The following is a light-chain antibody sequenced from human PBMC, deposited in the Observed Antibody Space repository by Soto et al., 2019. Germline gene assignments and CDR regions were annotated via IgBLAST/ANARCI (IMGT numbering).Light chain of an antibody. J-gene: IGLJ1*01. Sequence: SYELTQPPSASVSPGQTASITCSGDKLGDKYACWYQQKPGQSPVLVIYQDSKRPSGIPERFSGSNSGNTATLTISGTQAMDEADYYCQAWDSSPVFGTGTKLTVL. CDR3: QAWDSSPV. CDR1: KLGDKY. CDR2: QDS. V-gene: IGLV3-1*01.